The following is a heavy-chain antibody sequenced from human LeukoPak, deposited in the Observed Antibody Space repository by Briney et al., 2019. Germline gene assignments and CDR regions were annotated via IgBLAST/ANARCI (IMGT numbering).Heavy chain of an antibody. D-gene: IGHD3-3*01. CDR2: IYHSGST. J-gene: IGHJ5*02. Sequence: SETLPLTCTVSGYSISSGYYWGWIRQPPGKGLEWIGSIYHSGSTYYNPSLKSRVTISVDTSKNQFSLKLSSVTAADTAVYYCARGGPGYDFWSGYPNWFDPWGQGTLVTVSS. V-gene: IGHV4-38-2*02. CDR3: ARGGPGYDFWSGYPNWFDP. CDR1: GYSISSGYY.